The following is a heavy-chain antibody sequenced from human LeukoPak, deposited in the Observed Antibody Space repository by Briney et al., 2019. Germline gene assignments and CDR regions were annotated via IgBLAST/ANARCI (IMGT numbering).Heavy chain of an antibody. D-gene: IGHD3-22*01. CDR3: ASVNSAYYSY. Sequence: TSETLSLTRAVSGYSISSGFYWGWIRQPPGKGLEWIGSIYHSGDTYFNPSLKTRVTISVDTSKNQFSLKLSSVTAADTAVYYCASVNSAYYSYWGQGTLVTVSS. V-gene: IGHV4-38-2*01. J-gene: IGHJ4*02. CDR2: IYHSGDT. CDR1: GYSISSGFY.